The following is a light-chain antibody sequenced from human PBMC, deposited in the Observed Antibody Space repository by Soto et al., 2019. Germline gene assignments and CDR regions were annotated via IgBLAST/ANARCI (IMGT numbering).Light chain of an antibody. CDR3: QKYSSVPV. J-gene: IGKJ3*01. V-gene: IGKV1-27*01. CDR1: QGIRNF. Sequence: DIKMTQSPTSLSASVGERVTITCRASQGIRNFVAWYQKKPGKAPKLLIYAASTLQSGVPSRFSGSGSGTDFTLTINSLQPEDVATYSCQKYSSVPVFGPGTKVEIK. CDR2: AAS.